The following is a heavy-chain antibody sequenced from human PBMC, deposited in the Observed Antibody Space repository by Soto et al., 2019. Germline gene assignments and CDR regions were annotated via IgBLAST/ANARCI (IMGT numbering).Heavy chain of an antibody. CDR2: IYYNGNT. D-gene: IGHD5-18*01. J-gene: IGHJ4*02. Sequence: QVQLQESGPGLVKPSETLSLSCTVSGGTISSDYCTWIRQPPGERLEWIGYIYYNGNTNYNSSLKSRVTISIDTSKNQFSLKLNSVTAADTAVYFCARLAYTSGFTFDYWGRGTLVTVSS. CDR3: ARLAYTSGFTFDY. V-gene: IGHV4-59*01. CDR1: GGTISSDY.